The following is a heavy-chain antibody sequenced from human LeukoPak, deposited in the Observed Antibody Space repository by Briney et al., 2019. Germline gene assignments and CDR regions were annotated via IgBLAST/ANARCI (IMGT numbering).Heavy chain of an antibody. CDR3: ARWGSTSCYDF. V-gene: IGHV3-73*01. CDR2: IRPKANNYAT. CDR1: GFTFSGST. J-gene: IGHJ4*02. D-gene: IGHD2-2*01. Sequence: GGSLKLSCAASGFTFSGSTVHWVRQASGRGLEWVGHIRPKANNYATAYAASVKGRFAISRDNSKNTLYLQMGSLRAEDMAVYYCARWGSTSCYDFWGQGTLVTVSS.